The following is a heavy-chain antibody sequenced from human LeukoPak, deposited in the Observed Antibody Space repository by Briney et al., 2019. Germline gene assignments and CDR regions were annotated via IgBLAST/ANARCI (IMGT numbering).Heavy chain of an antibody. CDR3: ARDGLSVNYYGSASDPDAFDI. CDR1: GFAFNTYS. CDR2: IKQDGSEK. J-gene: IGHJ3*02. D-gene: IGHD3-10*01. Sequence: GGSLRLSCAASGFAFNTYSMNWVRQAPGKGLEWVANIKQDGSEKYYVDSVKGRFTISRDNAKNSLYLQMNSLRDEDTAVYFCARDGLSVNYYGSASDPDAFDIWGQGTMVTVSS. V-gene: IGHV3-7*01.